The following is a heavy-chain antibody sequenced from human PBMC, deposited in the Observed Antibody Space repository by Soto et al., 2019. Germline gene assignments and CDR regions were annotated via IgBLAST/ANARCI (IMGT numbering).Heavy chain of an antibody. V-gene: IGHV1-18*01. Sequence: ASVKVSCKASGYTFTSYGISWVRQAPGRGLEWMGWISAYNGNTNYAQKLQGRVTMTTDTSTSAAYMELRSLRSDDTAVYYCARDRSAAAGLYYYGMDVWGQGTTVTVSS. J-gene: IGHJ6*02. CDR2: ISAYNGNT. CDR1: GYTFTSYG. D-gene: IGHD6-13*01. CDR3: ARDRSAAAGLYYYGMDV.